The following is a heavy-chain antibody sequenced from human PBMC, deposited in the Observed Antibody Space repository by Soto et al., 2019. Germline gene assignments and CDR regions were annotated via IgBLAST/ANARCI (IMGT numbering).Heavy chain of an antibody. Sequence: EVQLVESGGGLVKPGGSLRLSCAASGFTFSSYSMNWVRQAPGKGLEWVSSISSSSSYIYYADSVKGRFTISRDNAKNSLYLQMNSLRAEDTAVYYCARDGPRGGDHDAFDIWGQGTMVTVSS. V-gene: IGHV3-21*01. CDR1: GFTFSSYS. D-gene: IGHD2-21*02. CDR3: ARDGPRGGDHDAFDI. J-gene: IGHJ3*02. CDR2: ISSSSSYI.